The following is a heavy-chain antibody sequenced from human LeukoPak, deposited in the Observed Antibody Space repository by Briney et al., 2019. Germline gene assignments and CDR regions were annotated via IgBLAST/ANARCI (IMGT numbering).Heavy chain of an antibody. J-gene: IGHJ3*02. V-gene: IGHV3-30*18. Sequence: GGSLRLSCAASGFTFSSYGMHWVRQAPGKGLEWVAVISYDGSNKYYADSVKGRFTISRDNSKNTLCLQMNSLRAEDTAVYYCTKAPTYYYDSSDAFDIWGEGTMVTVSS. CDR2: ISYDGSNK. CDR1: GFTFSSYG. CDR3: TKAPTYYYDSSDAFDI. D-gene: IGHD3-22*01.